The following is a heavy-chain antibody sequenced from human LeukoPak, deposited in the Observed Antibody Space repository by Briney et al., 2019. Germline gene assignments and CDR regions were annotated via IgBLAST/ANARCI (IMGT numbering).Heavy chain of an antibody. CDR1: GFTVSSNY. J-gene: IGHJ6*03. D-gene: IGHD3-10*01. V-gene: IGHV4-30-4*08. Sequence: LRLSCAASGFTVSSNYMSWIRQPPGKGLEWIGYIYYSGSTYYNPSLKSRVTISVDTSKNQFSLKLSSVTAADTAVYYCARERGGYYMDVWGKGTTVTVSS. CDR3: ARERGGYYMDV. CDR2: IYYSGST.